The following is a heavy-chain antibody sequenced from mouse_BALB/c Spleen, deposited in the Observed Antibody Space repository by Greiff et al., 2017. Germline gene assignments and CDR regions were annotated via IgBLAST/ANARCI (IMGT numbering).Heavy chain of an antibody. CDR3: ARSNYGSSCAMDY. Sequence: VQLQQSGPELVRPGVSVKISCKGSGYTFTDYAMHWVKQSHAKSLEWIGVISTYYGNTNYTQKFKGKATMTVDKSSSTAYMELARLTSEDSAIYYCARSNYGSSCAMDYWGQGTSVTVSS. V-gene: IGHV1S137*01. CDR2: ISTYYGNT. CDR1: GYTFTDYA. D-gene: IGHD1-1*01. J-gene: IGHJ4*01.